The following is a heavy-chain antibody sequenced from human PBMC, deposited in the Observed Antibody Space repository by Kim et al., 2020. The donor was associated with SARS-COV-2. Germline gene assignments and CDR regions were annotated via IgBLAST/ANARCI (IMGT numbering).Heavy chain of an antibody. CDR2: INSDGSST. Sequence: GGSLRLSCAASGFTFSSYWMHWVRQAPGKGLVWVSRINSDGSSTSYADSVKGRFTISRDNAKNTLYLQMNSLRAEDTAVYYCARPRGYYYAHFDIWGQGTMVTVSS. D-gene: IGHD3-10*01. V-gene: IGHV3-74*01. CDR3: ARPRGYYYAHFDI. CDR1: GFTFSSYW. J-gene: IGHJ3*02.